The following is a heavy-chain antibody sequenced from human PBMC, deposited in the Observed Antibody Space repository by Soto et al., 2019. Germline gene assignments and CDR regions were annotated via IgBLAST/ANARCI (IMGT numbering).Heavy chain of an antibody. CDR2: IYDSGDT. CDR1: GGSVSSSSHS. D-gene: IGHD1-1*01. CDR3: ARHASANWYKYIHQ. J-gene: IGHJ1*01. Sequence: SETLSLTCTVSGGSVSSSSHSWGWVRQPPGKELEWIGTIYDSGDTYYNVSLKSLVTISVDTAQNKFSLRLTSVTAADTAVYYCARHASANWYKYIHQWGQGTLVTVSS. V-gene: IGHV4-39*01.